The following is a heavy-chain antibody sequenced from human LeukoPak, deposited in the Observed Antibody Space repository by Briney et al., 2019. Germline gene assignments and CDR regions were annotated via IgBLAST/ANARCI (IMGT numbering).Heavy chain of an antibody. D-gene: IGHD1-26*01. J-gene: IGHJ4*02. V-gene: IGHV1-18*01. CDR3: ARGSGIIVGANDFDY. Sequence: ASVKVSCKASGYTFTSYGISWVRQAPGQGLEWMGWISAYNGNTNYAQKLQSRVTMTTDTSTSTAYMELRSVSSDDTAVYYCARGSGIIVGANDFDYWGQGTLVTVSS. CDR1: GYTFTSYG. CDR2: ISAYNGNT.